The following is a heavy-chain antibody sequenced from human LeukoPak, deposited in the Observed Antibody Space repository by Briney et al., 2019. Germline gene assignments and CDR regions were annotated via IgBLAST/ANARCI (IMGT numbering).Heavy chain of an antibody. CDR2: INPNSGGT. J-gene: IGHJ4*02. CDR3: AGVGDSSSWQLDY. CDR1: GYTFTGYY. D-gene: IGHD6-13*01. V-gene: IGHV1-2*02. Sequence: ASVKVSCKASGYTFTGYYMHWVRQAPGQGLEWMGWINPNSGGTNYAQKFQGRVTMTRDTSISTAYMELSRLRSDDTAVYCCAGVGDSSSWQLDYWGQGTLVTVSS.